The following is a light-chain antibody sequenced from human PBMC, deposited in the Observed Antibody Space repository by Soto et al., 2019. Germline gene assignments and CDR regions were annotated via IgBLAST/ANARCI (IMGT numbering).Light chain of an antibody. V-gene: IGLV2-14*03. J-gene: IGLJ1*01. CDR2: DVS. Sequence: QSALTQPASVSGSPGQSITISCTGTSSDVGGYNYVSWYQHHPGKAPKLMIYDVSSRPSGVSDRFSGSKSDNTASLTISGLQAEDEADYHCSSYTSTSTLYVFGTGTKLTVL. CDR1: SSDVGGYNY. CDR3: SSYTSTSTLYV.